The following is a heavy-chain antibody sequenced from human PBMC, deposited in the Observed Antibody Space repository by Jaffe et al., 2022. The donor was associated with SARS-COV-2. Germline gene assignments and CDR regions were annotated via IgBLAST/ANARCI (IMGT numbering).Heavy chain of an antibody. Sequence: EVQLVESGGGLVQPGGSLRLSCAASGFTFSSYWMSWVRQAPGKGLEWVANIKQDGSEKYYVDSVKGRFTISRDNAKNSLYLQMNSLRAEDTAVYYCARDRGSGYYYYGMDVWGQGTTVTVSS. CDR2: IKQDGSEK. D-gene: IGHD3-10*01. V-gene: IGHV3-7*01. CDR1: GFTFSSYW. J-gene: IGHJ6*02. CDR3: ARDRGSGYYYYGMDV.